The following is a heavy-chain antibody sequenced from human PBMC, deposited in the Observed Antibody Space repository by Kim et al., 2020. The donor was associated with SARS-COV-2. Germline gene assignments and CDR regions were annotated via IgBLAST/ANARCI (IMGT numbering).Heavy chain of an antibody. CDR3: AATPDRDDAFDI. J-gene: IGHJ3*02. V-gene: IGHV5-51*01. Sequence: RYSPSFQGQVTISADKSISTAYLQWSSLKASDTAMYYCAATPDRDDAFDIWGQGTMVTVSS.